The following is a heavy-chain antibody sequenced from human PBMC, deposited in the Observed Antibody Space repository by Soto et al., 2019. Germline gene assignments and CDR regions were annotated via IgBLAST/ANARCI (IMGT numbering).Heavy chain of an antibody. D-gene: IGHD3-3*01. V-gene: IGHV3-30*18. CDR1: GLTFSTYG. CDR2: ISYDGSSK. J-gene: IGHJ6*02. CDR3: AKDLGAIFGVVAYGMDV. Sequence: FLRLSCAASGLTFSTYGMHWVRQAPGKGLEWVAVISYDGSSKYYADSVKGRFTISRDNSKNTLYLQMNSLRAEDTAVFYCAKDLGAIFGVVAYGMDVWGQGTTVTVSS.